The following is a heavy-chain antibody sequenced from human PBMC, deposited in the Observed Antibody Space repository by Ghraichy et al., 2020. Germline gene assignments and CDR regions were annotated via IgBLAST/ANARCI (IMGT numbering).Heavy chain of an antibody. J-gene: IGHJ5*02. D-gene: IGHD2-15*01. CDR2: IYYSGST. Sequence: SETLSLTCTVSGGSISSGGYYWSWIRQHPGKGLEWIGYIYYSGSTYYNPSLKSRVTISVDTSKNQFSLKLSSVTAADTAVYYCARGLVVVAATPIFDPWGQGTLVTVSS. V-gene: IGHV4-31*03. CDR3: ARGLVVVAATPIFDP. CDR1: GGSISSGGYY.